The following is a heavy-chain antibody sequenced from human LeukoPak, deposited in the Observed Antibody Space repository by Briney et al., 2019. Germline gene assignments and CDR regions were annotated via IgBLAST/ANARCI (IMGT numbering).Heavy chain of an antibody. CDR1: GGSITGYY. J-gene: IGHJ4*02. CDR2: VYHTGLT. CDR3: TRLGHHTTNWFPDY. V-gene: IGHV4-59*08. D-gene: IGHD7-27*01. Sequence: SETLSLTCTVSGGSITGYYWSWIRQPPGRGLEWVGYVYHTGLTRYNPSLESRVSISVDTSKNGFSLKLTSVTVADTAVYYCTRLGHHTTNWFPDYWGQGTLVTVSS.